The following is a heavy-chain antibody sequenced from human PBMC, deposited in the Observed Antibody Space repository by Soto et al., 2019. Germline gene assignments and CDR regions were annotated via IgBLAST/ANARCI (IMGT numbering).Heavy chain of an antibody. CDR2: ISAHNGNT. V-gene: IGHV1-18*01. Sequence: QVHLVQSGAEVKKPGASVKVSCKGSGYDFTTYGITWVRQAPGQGLEWMAWISAHNGNTDYAQKLQGRVTVTRDTSTSTAYMERRSLTSDDTAMYYCARGTYGDYWGQGALVTVSS. CDR1: GYDFTTYG. J-gene: IGHJ4*02. D-gene: IGHD4-17*01. CDR3: ARGTYGDY.